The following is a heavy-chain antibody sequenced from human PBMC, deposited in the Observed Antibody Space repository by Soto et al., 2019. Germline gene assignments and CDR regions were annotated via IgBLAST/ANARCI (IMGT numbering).Heavy chain of an antibody. Sequence: EVQLMESGGGSVQPGGSLRLSCAASGFTFSSYWMHWVRQAPGKGLVWVSHVGSSTNYADSVKGRFTISRDNDKSTLYLQMIILRVEDTAVYYWVRDSWGDRHWGQGTLVTVS. J-gene: IGHJ4*02. D-gene: IGHD3-16*01. CDR2: VGSST. CDR3: VRDSWGDRH. V-gene: IGHV3-74*01. CDR1: GFTFSSYW.